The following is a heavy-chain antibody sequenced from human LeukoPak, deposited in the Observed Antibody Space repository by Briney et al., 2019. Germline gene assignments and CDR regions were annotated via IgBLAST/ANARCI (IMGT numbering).Heavy chain of an antibody. CDR2: ISLIGGST. J-gene: IGHJ4*02. Sequence: GGSLRLSCAASGFTFSSYAMSWVRQPPGKGLEWVSTISLIGGSTYYADSVKGRFTISRDNSKNTLYLQMNSLRAEDTAVYYCARGMSMVRGAYYFDYWGQGTLVTVSS. V-gene: IGHV3-23*01. CDR3: ARGMSMVRGAYYFDY. D-gene: IGHD3-10*01. CDR1: GFTFSSYA.